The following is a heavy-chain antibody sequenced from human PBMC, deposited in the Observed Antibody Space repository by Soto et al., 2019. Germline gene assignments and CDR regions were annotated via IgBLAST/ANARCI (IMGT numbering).Heavy chain of an antibody. D-gene: IGHD3-10*01. CDR2: IYYSGST. CDR3: ARLYYYGSGSFY. Sequence: SSETLSLTCTVSGGSISSGDHYWSWIRQPPGKGLEWIGYIYYSGSTYYNPSLKSRVTISIDTSKNHFSLKLRSVTAADTAVYYCARLYYYGSGSFYWGQGTLVTVSS. J-gene: IGHJ4*02. V-gene: IGHV4-30-4*02. CDR1: GGSISSGDHY.